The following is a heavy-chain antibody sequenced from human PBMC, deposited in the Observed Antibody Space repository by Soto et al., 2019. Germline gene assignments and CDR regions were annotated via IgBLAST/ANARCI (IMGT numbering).Heavy chain of an antibody. CDR2: IKSKTDGGTT. V-gene: IGHV3-15*01. CDR3: TTPPTIFGVVIMQDYYYYYYMVV. J-gene: IGHJ6*03. Sequence: GGSLRLSCAASGFTFSNAWMSWVRQAPGKGLEWVGRIKSKTDGGTTDYAAPVKGRFTISRDDSKNTLYLQMNSLKTEDTAVYYCTTPPTIFGVVIMQDYYYYYYMVVWGKGTTVTVSS. D-gene: IGHD3-3*01. CDR1: GFTFSNAW.